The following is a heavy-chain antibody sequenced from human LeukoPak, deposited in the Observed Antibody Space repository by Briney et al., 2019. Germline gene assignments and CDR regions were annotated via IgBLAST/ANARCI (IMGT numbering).Heavy chain of an antibody. D-gene: IGHD3-22*01. J-gene: IGHJ1*01. CDR1: GGTFSSYA. CDR2: IIPILGIA. CDR3: ARDFRPYYYDSSGYYSPYFQH. V-gene: IGHV1-69*04. Sequence: SVKVSCKASGGTFSSYAISWVRQAPGQGLEWMGRIIPILGIANYAQKFQGRVTITADKSTCTAYMELSSLRSEDTAVYYCARDFRPYYYDSSGYYSPYFQHWGQGTLVTVSS.